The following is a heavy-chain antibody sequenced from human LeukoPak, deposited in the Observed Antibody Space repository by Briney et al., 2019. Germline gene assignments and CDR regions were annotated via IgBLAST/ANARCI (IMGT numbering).Heavy chain of an antibody. D-gene: IGHD2-15*01. CDR3: VGGYCSGASCPGY. CDR2: ISGSSSHR. J-gene: IGHJ4*02. V-gene: IGHV3-21*01. CDR1: GFTFSDYS. Sequence: GGSLRLSCAASGFTFSDYSMNWVRQARGKGVEGVSSISGSSSHRYYPDSVKGRFPISRDNAKNSVYLQMNSLRAEDTAVYYCVGGYCSGASCPGYWGQGTLVTVSS.